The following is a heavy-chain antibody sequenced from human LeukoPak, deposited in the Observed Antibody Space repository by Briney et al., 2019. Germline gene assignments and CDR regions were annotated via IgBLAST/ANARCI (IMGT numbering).Heavy chain of an antibody. CDR3: ARVSTMSPNHHEDDAFDI. J-gene: IGHJ3*02. CDR1: GYTFTVYY. D-gene: IGHD2/OR15-2a*01. CDR2: INPNSGGT. V-gene: IGHV1-2*02. Sequence: ASVKVSCKASGYTFTVYYMHWVRQAPGQGLEWMGWINPNSGGTNSAQKFQGRVTMTRDMSISTAYMDLSRLRSDDTAAYYCARVSTMSPNHHEDDAFDIWGQGTMVTVSS.